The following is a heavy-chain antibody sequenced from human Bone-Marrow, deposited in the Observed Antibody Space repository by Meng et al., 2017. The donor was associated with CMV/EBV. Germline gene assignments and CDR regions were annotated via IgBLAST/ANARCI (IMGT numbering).Heavy chain of an antibody. J-gene: IGHJ6*02. Sequence: ASVKDSCKASGYTFTSYDINWVRQATGQGLEWMGWMNPNSGNTGYAQKFQGRVTITRNTSISTAYMELSSLRSEDTAVYYCARGWVVVAATWSYYYYYGMDVWGQGTTVTVSS. CDR1: GYTFTSYD. CDR3: ARGWVVVAATWSYYYYYGMDV. D-gene: IGHD2-15*01. V-gene: IGHV1-8*03. CDR2: MNPNSGNT.